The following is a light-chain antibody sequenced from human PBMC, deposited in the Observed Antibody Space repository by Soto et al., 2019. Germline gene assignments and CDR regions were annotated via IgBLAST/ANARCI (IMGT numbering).Light chain of an antibody. Sequence: EVVLTQSQDPLSLSPGERATLSCRASQSVSSYLAWYQQKPGQAPRLLIYDASNRATGIPARFSGSGSGTDFTLTISSLEPEDFAVYYCQQRSNWLITFGHGRRLEI. CDR3: QQRSNWLIT. V-gene: IGKV3-11*01. CDR1: QSVSSY. J-gene: IGKJ5*01. CDR2: DAS.